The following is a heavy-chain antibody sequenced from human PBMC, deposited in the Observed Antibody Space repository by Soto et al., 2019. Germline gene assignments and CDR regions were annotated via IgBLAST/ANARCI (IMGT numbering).Heavy chain of an antibody. J-gene: IGHJ4*02. CDR1: EETCTSYY. Sequence: QVRLQQWGAGLLKTSETLSLTCAVDEETCTSYYWSWIREPPGKGLEWIGDISHGGITSYNPSLKSRVTISLDTSQNHFSLRLTYVTAADTALYYCARDFDYWGQGPLVTVSS. CDR3: ARDFDY. V-gene: IGHV4-34*01. CDR2: ISHGGIT.